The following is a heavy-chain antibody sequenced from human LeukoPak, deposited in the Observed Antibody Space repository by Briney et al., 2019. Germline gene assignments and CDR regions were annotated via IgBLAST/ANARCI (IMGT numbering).Heavy chain of an antibody. Sequence: ASVKVSCKASGYSFTSYGISWVRQAPGQGLEWMGWISAYNGNTNYAQKLQGRVTMTTDTSTSTAYMELRSLRSDDTAVYYCARGSGLGYGDPLGDYWGQGTLVTVSS. CDR2: ISAYNGNT. J-gene: IGHJ4*02. D-gene: IGHD4-17*01. CDR1: GYSFTSYG. CDR3: ARGSGLGYGDPLGDY. V-gene: IGHV1-18*01.